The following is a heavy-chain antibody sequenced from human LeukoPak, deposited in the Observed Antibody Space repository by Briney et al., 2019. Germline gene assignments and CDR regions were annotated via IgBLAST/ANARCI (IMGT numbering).Heavy chain of an antibody. D-gene: IGHD2-15*01. V-gene: IGHV1-58*01. CDR3: AADPGGGNYFDY. CDR1: GFAFTSSA. CDR2: IVVGSGNT. Sequence: SVKVSCKASGFAFTSSAVQWVRQARGQRLEWIGWIVVGSGNTNYAQKSQERVTITRDMSTSTAYMELSSLRSEDTAVYYCAADPGGGNYFDYWGQGTLVTVSS. J-gene: IGHJ4*02.